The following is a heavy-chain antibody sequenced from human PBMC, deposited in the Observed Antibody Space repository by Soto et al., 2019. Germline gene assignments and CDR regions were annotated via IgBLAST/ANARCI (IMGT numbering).Heavy chain of an antibody. CDR3: AAGGGLPRYY. Sequence: QLQLQESGSGLVKPSQTLSLTCAVSGGSISSGGYSWSWIRQPPGKGLEWIGYIYHSGSTYYNPSLRSRVTISVDSSKNQFSLKLSSVTAANTAVYYCAAGGGLPRYYWGQGTLVTVSS. J-gene: IGHJ4*02. CDR1: GGSISSGGYS. D-gene: IGHD5-12*01. CDR2: IYHSGST. V-gene: IGHV4-30-2*01.